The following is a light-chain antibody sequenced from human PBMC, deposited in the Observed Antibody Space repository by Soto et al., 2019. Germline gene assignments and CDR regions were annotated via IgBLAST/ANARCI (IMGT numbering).Light chain of an antibody. J-gene: IGLJ2*01. Sequence: QSVLTQPPSVSGAPGQRVTISCTVSGSTFGAGSDVHWYQQVPGTAPKLLISYNTNRPSGVPDRFSGSKSGTSASLAISGLQPEDEADYYCLLYYGGAQLVFGGGTQLTVL. CDR2: YNT. V-gene: IGLV1-40*01. CDR3: LLYYGGAQLV. CDR1: GSTFGAGSD.